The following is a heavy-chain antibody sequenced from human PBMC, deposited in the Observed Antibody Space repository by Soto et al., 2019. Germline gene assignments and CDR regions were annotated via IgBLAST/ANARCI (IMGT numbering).Heavy chain of an antibody. J-gene: IGHJ3*02. D-gene: IGHD4-4*01. V-gene: IGHV3-23*01. CDR3: ATQSEDAFDI. CDR2: ISGSGGST. Sequence: GGSLRLSCAASGFTFSSYAMSWVRQAPGKGLEWVSAISGSGGSTYYADSVKGRFTINPDTSKNQFSLQLNSVTHEDTAVYYCATQSEDAFDIWGQGTMVTVSS. CDR1: GFTFSSYA.